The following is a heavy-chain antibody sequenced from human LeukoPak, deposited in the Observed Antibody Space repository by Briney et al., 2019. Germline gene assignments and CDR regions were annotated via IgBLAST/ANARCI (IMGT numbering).Heavy chain of an antibody. CDR3: AKRHAYSPPRFAP. J-gene: IGHJ5*02. Sequence: GGSLRLSCVASGFTFGSFAMHWVRQAPGRGLEWVAFIQYDGSKTYYADSVKGRFTIARDNSENTLYLQMNSLSADDTAVYYCAKRHAYSPPRFAPWGQGTLVTVSS. CDR1: GFTFGSFA. V-gene: IGHV3-30*02. CDR2: IQYDGSKT. D-gene: IGHD1-26*01.